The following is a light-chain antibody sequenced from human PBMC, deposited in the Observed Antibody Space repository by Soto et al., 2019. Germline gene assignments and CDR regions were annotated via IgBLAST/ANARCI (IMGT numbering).Light chain of an antibody. CDR1: QSVSSN. Sequence: EVVLTQFPGTLSLSQGERATLSCRASQSVSSNLAWYQQKLGQAPRLLIYGASNRATGIPDRFSGSGSGTDFTLTISRLEPEDFAVYYCQQYGSSGTFGQGTNVDIK. CDR3: QQYGSSGT. CDR2: GAS. V-gene: IGKV3-20*01. J-gene: IGKJ1*01.